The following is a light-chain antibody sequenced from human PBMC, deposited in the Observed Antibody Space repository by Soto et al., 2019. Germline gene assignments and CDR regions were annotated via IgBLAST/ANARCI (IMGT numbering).Light chain of an antibody. Sequence: DIVMTQSPLSLAVTPGEPASISCRSSQSLLHSNGYTYLDWYLQKPGQSPQFLIHLGSNRASEVPDRFSGSGSGTDFTLKISRVEAEDVGVYYCMQTLQTPLTFGGGTKVEIK. V-gene: IGKV2-28*01. CDR3: MQTLQTPLT. J-gene: IGKJ4*01. CDR1: QSLLHSNGYTY. CDR2: LGS.